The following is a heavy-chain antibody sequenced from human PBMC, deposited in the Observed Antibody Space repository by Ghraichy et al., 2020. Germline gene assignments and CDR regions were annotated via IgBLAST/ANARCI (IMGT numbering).Heavy chain of an antibody. CDR1: GFTFGNAW. Sequence: GGSLRLSCAASGFTFGNAWMSWVRQAPGKGLEWVGRIKSKTDGGTTDYAAPVKGRFTISRDDSRNTLYLQMNSLEIEDTAVYYCTTAPYVWGSYGLNFWGQGTLVTVSS. J-gene: IGHJ4*02. V-gene: IGHV3-15*01. CDR2: IKSKTDGGTT. CDR3: TTAPYVWGSYGLNF. D-gene: IGHD3-16*01.